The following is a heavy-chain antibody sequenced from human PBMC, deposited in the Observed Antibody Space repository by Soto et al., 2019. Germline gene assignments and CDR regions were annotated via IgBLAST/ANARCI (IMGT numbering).Heavy chain of an antibody. Sequence: PGGSLRLSCAASGFTFSSYGMHWVRQAPGKGLEWVAVIWYDGSNKYYADSVKGRFTISRDNSKNTLYLQMNSLRAEDTAVYYCARGDYYDSSGPFSDAFDIWGQGTMVTVSS. CDR3: ARGDYYDSSGPFSDAFDI. CDR1: GFTFSSYG. V-gene: IGHV3-33*01. J-gene: IGHJ3*02. CDR2: IWYDGSNK. D-gene: IGHD3-22*01.